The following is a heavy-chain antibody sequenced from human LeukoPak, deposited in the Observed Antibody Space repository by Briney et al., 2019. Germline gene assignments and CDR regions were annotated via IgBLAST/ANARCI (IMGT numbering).Heavy chain of an antibody. D-gene: IGHD1-26*01. Sequence: ASVKVSCKPSGYSFTTYGISWVRQAPGQGLEWMGWISSYNDDIDFEQKFQGRVTMTTDTSTGTAYMELRSLRSDDTAVYYCARGWELDCWGQGTLVTVSS. CDR1: GYSFTTYG. V-gene: IGHV1-18*01. CDR3: ARGWELDC. J-gene: IGHJ4*02. CDR2: ISSYNDDI.